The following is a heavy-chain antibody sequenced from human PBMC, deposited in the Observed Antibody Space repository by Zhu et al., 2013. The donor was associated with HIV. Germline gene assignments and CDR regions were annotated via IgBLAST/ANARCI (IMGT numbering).Heavy chain of an antibody. CDR1: GGTFSSYA. D-gene: IGHD3-3*01. CDR2: IIPIFGTA. Sequence: QVQLVQPGAEVKKPGSSVKVSCKASGGTFSSYAISWVRQAPGQGLEWMGGIIPIFGTANYAQKFQGRVTITADESTSTAYMELSSLRSEDTAVYYCARVPSRRPGKIEGLGYDFWSGYYYYGMDVWGQGTTVTVSS. V-gene: IGHV1-69*01. CDR3: ARVPSRRPGKIEGLGYDFWSGYYYYGMDV. J-gene: IGHJ6*02.